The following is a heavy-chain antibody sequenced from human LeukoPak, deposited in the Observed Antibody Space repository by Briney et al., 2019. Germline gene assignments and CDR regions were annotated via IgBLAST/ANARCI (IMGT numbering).Heavy chain of an antibody. Sequence: GASVKVSCKASGYTFTSYAMHWVRQAPGQRLEWMGWINACNGNTKYSQEFQGRVTITRDTSASTAYMELSSLRSEDMAVYYCAREGGATYYYDSSGYPGSTHFDYWGQGTLVTVSS. CDR1: GYTFTSYA. D-gene: IGHD3-22*01. CDR3: AREGGATYYYDSSGYPGSTHFDY. CDR2: INACNGNT. V-gene: IGHV1-3*03. J-gene: IGHJ4*02.